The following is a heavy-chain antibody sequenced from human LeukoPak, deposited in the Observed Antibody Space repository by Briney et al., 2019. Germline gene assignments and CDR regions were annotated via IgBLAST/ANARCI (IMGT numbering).Heavy chain of an antibody. V-gene: IGHV4-59*08. CDR1: GASITGHY. J-gene: IGHJ4*02. Sequence: SETLSLTCTVSGASITGHYWSWIPQPPGKGLEWIGFIYYSGTTNYNPSLKSRVTISVDTSKNQFSLTLSSVTAADTAVYYCARHLGGGIYFDYWGQGTLVTVSS. D-gene: IGHD3-16*01. CDR2: IYYSGTT. CDR3: ARHLGGGIYFDY.